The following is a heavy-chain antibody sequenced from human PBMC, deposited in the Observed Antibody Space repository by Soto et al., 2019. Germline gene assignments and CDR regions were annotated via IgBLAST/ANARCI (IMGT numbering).Heavy chain of an antibody. V-gene: IGHV4-61*01. CDR3: VRRSPEDAFDI. Sequence: SETLSLTCTVSGGSVNTAPYHWSWIRQSPRNGLEWIGNIYYTGSTNYNPSFESRVAISLDTSNNQFSLRLSSVTAADTAVYYCVRRSPEDAFDIWGQGTMVTVSS. CDR2: IYYTGST. J-gene: IGHJ3*02. CDR1: GGSVNTAPYH.